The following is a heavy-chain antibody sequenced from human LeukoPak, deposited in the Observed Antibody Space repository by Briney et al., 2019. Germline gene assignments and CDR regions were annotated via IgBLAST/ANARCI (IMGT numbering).Heavy chain of an antibody. D-gene: IGHD7-27*01. Sequence: GGSLRLSCAASGFTFSSYSMNWVRQAPGKGLEWVSSISSSSSYIYYADSLRGRFTISRDNAKNSLYLQMNSLRAEDTAVYYCAKRSPGGPLGAFDYWGQGTLVTVSS. J-gene: IGHJ4*02. V-gene: IGHV3-21*04. CDR2: ISSSSSYI. CDR1: GFTFSSYS. CDR3: AKRSPGGPLGAFDY.